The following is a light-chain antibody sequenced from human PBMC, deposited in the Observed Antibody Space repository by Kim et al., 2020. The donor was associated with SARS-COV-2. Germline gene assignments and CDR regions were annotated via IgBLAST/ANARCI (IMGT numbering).Light chain of an antibody. CDR1: QSVSSN. Sequence: VFPGERAPLSCRASQSVSSNLAWYQQKPGQAPRLLIYGASTRATDIPARFSGSGSGTEFTLTISSLQSEDFAVYYCQQYNNWPPYTFGQGTKLEI. CDR3: QQYNNWPPYT. V-gene: IGKV3-15*01. CDR2: GAS. J-gene: IGKJ2*01.